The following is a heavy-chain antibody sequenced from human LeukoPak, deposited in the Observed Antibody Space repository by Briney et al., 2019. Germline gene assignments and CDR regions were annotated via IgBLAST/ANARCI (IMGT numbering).Heavy chain of an antibody. V-gene: IGHV4-31*03. D-gene: IGHD3-10*01. CDR3: ARDHSYYFGSQTSTLDV. J-gene: IGHJ6*02. Sequence: PSETLSLTCTISGASIGTGGFYWTWIRQPPGEGLEWIGYIYCTGSVDYNASLKSRLTISLDTSKNQFSLKLNSVTAADTAVYYCARDHSYYFGSQTSTLDVWGQGTAVTVSS. CDR2: IYCTGSV. CDR1: GASIGTGGFY.